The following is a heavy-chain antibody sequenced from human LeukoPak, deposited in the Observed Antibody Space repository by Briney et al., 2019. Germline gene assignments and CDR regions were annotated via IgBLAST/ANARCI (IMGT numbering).Heavy chain of an antibody. Sequence: GGSLRLSCAGSGFTFSSYSMNWVRQTPGKGLEWVSSIGTSSSYIYYVDSVKGRFTISRDNSKNTLYLQMNSLRIEDTAVFYCAKGPKQLVFVRGYYFDDWGQGTLVTVSS. CDR3: AKGPKQLVFVRGYYFDD. J-gene: IGHJ4*02. CDR1: GFTFSSYS. V-gene: IGHV3-21*01. D-gene: IGHD6-13*01. CDR2: IGTSSSYI.